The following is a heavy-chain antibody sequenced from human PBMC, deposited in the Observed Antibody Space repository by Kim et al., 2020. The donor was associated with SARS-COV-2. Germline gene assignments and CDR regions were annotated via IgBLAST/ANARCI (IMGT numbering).Heavy chain of an antibody. D-gene: IGHD3-10*01. Sequence: GGSLRLSCSASGFTFSSYAMHWVRQAPGKGLEYVSAISSNGGSTYYADSVKGRFTISRDNSKNTLYLQMTSLRAEDTAVYYCVKHELWFGEPGVVGFDYWGQGTLVTVSS. V-gene: IGHV3-64D*09. CDR2: ISSNGGST. CDR1: GFTFSSYA. J-gene: IGHJ4*02. CDR3: VKHELWFGEPGVVGFDY.